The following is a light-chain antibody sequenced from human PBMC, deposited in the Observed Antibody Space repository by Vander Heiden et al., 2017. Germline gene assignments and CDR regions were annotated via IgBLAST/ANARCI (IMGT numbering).Light chain of an antibody. CDR1: QGISSY. J-gene: IGKJ1*01. CDR3: QQRSNCPQT. V-gene: IGKV3-11*01. CDR2: DAS. Sequence: EIVLTQSPATLSFSPGERATLPCRASQGISSYLAWYQQKPGQAPRLLIYDASNRATAIPARFSGSGSGTDFTLTISSLEPEDFAVYYCQQRSNCPQTFGQGTKVEIK.